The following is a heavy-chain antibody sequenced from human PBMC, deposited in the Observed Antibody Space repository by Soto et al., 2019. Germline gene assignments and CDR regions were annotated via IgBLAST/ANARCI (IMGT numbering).Heavy chain of an antibody. CDR1: GDSISTVDYF. D-gene: IGHD2-15*01. Sequence: QVQLLESGPGLVKPSQTLSLTCCVSGDSISTVDYFWAWVRQPPGQALEYIGYIYKSATTYYNPSFESRVAISLDTSKSQFSLNVTSLTAADTAVYFCARGRYCLTGRCFPNWFDSWGQGTLVTVSS. J-gene: IGHJ5*01. CDR3: ARGRYCLTGRCFPNWFDS. V-gene: IGHV4-30-4*01. CDR2: IYKSATT.